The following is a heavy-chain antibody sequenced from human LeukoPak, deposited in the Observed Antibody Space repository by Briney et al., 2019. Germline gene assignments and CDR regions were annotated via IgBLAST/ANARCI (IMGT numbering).Heavy chain of an antibody. CDR1: GGSISSYY. CDR3: ARARYYYDSSGPYFDY. J-gene: IGHJ4*02. V-gene: IGHV4-59*01. CDR2: IYYSGST. D-gene: IGHD3-22*01. Sequence: SETLSLTCTVSGGSISSYYWTWIRQPPGKGLEWLGYIYYSGSTNYNPSLKSRVTISLDTSKNQFSLRLTSVTAADTAVYYCARARYYYDSSGPYFDYWGQGTLVTVSS.